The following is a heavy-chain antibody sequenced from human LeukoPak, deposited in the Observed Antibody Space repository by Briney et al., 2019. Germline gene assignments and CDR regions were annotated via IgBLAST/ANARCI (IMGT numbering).Heavy chain of an antibody. D-gene: IGHD1-26*01. CDR3: AKDLRGLMSGSYSNY. V-gene: IGHV3-23*01. Sequence: GGSLRLSCAASGFTFSSYAMSWVRQAPGKGLEWVSAISGSGGSTYYADSVKGRFTISRDNSKDTLYLQMNSLRAEDTAVYYCAKDLRGLMSGSYSNYWGQGTLVTVSS. CDR2: ISGSGGST. CDR1: GFTFSSYA. J-gene: IGHJ4*02.